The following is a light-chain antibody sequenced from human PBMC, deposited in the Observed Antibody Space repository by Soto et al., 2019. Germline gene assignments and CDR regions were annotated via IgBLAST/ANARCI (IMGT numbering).Light chain of an antibody. CDR2: GAS. V-gene: IGKV3-15*01. Sequence: IVLTQSPGTLSLSPGERATLSCRASQNVSSNLAWSQQKPGQAPRLLIYGASTRATGIPARLSGIGSGSEFTLTLSSLQSEDFAFYCCQHYNNWPPFTFGQGTKVDIK. J-gene: IGKJ2*01. CDR1: QNVSSN. CDR3: QHYNNWPPFT.